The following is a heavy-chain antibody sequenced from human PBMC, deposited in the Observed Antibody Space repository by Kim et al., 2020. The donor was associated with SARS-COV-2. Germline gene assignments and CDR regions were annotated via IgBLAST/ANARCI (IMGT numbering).Heavy chain of an antibody. CDR1: GFTFTTYH. CDR2: INSGSYSI. CDR3: ARDSNRGGTFDF. D-gene: IGHD2-15*01. V-gene: IGHV3-48*02. Sequence: GGSLRLSCAASGFTFTTYHMSWVRQAPGKGLEWFSYINSGSYSIYYAASVKGRFTVSRDNAKNSLYLQMSSLIHEDTAIYYCARDSNRGGTFDFWGRG. J-gene: IGHJ4*02.